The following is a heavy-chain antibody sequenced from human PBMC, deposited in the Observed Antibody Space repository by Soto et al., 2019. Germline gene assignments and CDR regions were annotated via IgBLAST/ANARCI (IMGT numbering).Heavy chain of an antibody. D-gene: IGHD1-26*01. CDR1: GGSISSYY. V-gene: IGHV4-59*12. Sequence: SETLSLTCTVSGGSISSYYWSWIRQPPGKGLEWIGYIYYSGSTNYNPSLKSRVTISVDTSKNQFSLKLSSVTAADTAVYYCARSGRKSRGYNWFDPWGQGTLVTVSS. J-gene: IGHJ5*02. CDR2: IYYSGST. CDR3: ARSGRKSRGYNWFDP.